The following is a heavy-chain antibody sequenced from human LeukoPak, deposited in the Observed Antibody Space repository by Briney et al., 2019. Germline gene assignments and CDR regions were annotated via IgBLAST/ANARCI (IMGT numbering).Heavy chain of an antibody. Sequence: PSETLSLTCTVSGGSINNGDYYWSWLRQPPGKGLEWIGSIYYTGNTYYSPSLESRITMSLDTSKNRFSLKLTSVTAADTAVYYCASFVGDYVPNYFDYWGQGTLVTVSS. V-gene: IGHV4-30-4*01. CDR2: IYYTGNT. D-gene: IGHD4-17*01. CDR3: ASFVGDYVPNYFDY. J-gene: IGHJ4*02. CDR1: GGSINNGDYY.